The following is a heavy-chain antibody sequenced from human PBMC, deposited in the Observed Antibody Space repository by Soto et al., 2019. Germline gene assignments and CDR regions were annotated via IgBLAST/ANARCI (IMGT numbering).Heavy chain of an antibody. V-gene: IGHV3-7*05. Sequence: GGSLRLSCAASRFTFSSYWMSWVRQAPGKGLEWVANIKQDGSEKYYVDSVKGRFTISRDNAKNSLYLQMNSLRAEDTAVYYCARESVNCGGDCYSPGVPQIDYWGQGTLVTVSS. CDR2: IKQDGSEK. CDR1: RFTFSSYW. CDR3: ARESVNCGGDCYSPGVPQIDY. J-gene: IGHJ4*02. D-gene: IGHD2-21*02.